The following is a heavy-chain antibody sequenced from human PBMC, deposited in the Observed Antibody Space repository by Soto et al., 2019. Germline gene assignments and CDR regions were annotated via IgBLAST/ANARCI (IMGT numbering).Heavy chain of an antibody. CDR1: GYPVTAYY. Sequence: QLHLVQSGAVVKKPGASVTVSCSASGYPVTAYYMHWVRQAPGRGLEWMGGINPATGAAKYTQTFQGRVTMTMDTSTSTVFVELSGLTSEDTAVFYCARGGGVGVAGSAAFDMWGQGTLVTVSS. CDR2: INPATGAA. D-gene: IGHD3-3*01. V-gene: IGHV1-2*02. CDR3: ARGGGVGVAGSAAFDM. J-gene: IGHJ3*02.